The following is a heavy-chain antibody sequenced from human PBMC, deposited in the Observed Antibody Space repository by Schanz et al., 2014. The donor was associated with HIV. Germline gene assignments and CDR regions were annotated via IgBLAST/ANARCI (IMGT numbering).Heavy chain of an antibody. Sequence: QVQLVQSGAEVQKPGSSVKVSCKASGGTFSSYAISWVRQAPGQGLEWMGGIIPIFGIANYVQKFQGRVTITADESTSTAYLELSSLRSEDTAVYFCARERHDYYDSSDDYYGMDVWGQGTTVTVS. CDR2: IIPIFGIA. CDR3: ARERHDYYDSSDDYYGMDV. D-gene: IGHD3-22*01. V-gene: IGHV1-69*01. J-gene: IGHJ6*02. CDR1: GGTFSSYA.